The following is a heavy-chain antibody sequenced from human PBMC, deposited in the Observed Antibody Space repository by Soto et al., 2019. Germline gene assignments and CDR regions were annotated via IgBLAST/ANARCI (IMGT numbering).Heavy chain of an antibody. Sequence: QVQLVESGGSVVQPGRSLRLSCAASGFTFSSYGMHWVRQAPGKGLEWVAVIWYDGSDTYYADSVKGRFTISRDNSKNTVYLQMNSLRAEDTAVYYCARDQGVGWGQGTLVTVSS. J-gene: IGHJ4*02. CDR3: ARDQGVG. V-gene: IGHV3-33*01. CDR1: GFTFSSYG. D-gene: IGHD2-8*01. CDR2: IWYDGSDT.